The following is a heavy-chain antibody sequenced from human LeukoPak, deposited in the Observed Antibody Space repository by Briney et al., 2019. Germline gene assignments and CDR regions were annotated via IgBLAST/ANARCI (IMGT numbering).Heavy chain of an antibody. V-gene: IGHV4-59*01. J-gene: IGHJ4*02. CDR2: IYYTGRT. CDR1: GXYISSSY. CDR3: ARECGGRTVGECFTY. Sequence: SETLSXXCNXSGXYISSSYWSWIRQSPGKGLEWIGYIYYTGRTSYSPSLRRRVSMSADTSKNQISLKLSSVTAADTAVYYCARECGGRTVGECFTYWGQGTQVTVSS. D-gene: IGHD3-16*01.